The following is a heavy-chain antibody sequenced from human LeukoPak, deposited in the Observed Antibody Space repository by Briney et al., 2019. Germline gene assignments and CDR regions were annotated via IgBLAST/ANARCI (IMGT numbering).Heavy chain of an antibody. CDR3: ARTGHYDSSDFGAFDI. D-gene: IGHD3-22*01. CDR2: IIPIFGTA. CDR1: GGTFSSYA. J-gene: IGHJ3*02. V-gene: IGHV1-69*05. Sequence: SVKVSCKASGGTFSSYAISWVRQAPGQGLEWMGGIIPIFGTANYAQKFQGRVTITTDESTSTAYMELSSLRSEDTAVYYCARTGHYDSSDFGAFDIWGQGTMVTVSS.